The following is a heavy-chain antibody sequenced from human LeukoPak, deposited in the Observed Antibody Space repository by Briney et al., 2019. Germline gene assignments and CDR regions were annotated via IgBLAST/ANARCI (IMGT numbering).Heavy chain of an antibody. CDR2: IRYDGSNK. J-gene: IGHJ4*02. D-gene: IGHD3-3*01. V-gene: IGHV3-30*02. Sequence: GGSLRLSCAASGFTFSSYGMHWVRQAPGKGLEWVAFIRYDGSNKYYLDSVKGRFTISRDNSKNTLYLQMNSLRAEDTALYYCAKDLYDFWSGDISPPGDYWGQGTLVTVSS. CDR3: AKDLYDFWSGDISPPGDY. CDR1: GFTFSSYG.